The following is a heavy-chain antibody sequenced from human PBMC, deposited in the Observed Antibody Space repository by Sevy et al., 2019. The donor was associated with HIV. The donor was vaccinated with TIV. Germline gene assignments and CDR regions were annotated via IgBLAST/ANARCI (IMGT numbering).Heavy chain of an antibody. Sequence: APVKVSCKASGGTFSSYAISWVRQAPGQGLEWMGGIIPIFGTANYAQKFQGRVTITADESTSTAYMELSSLRSEDTAVYYCARKGYSSSWTYYYYGMDVWGQGTTVTVSS. D-gene: IGHD6-13*01. J-gene: IGHJ6*02. CDR3: ARKGYSSSWTYYYYGMDV. CDR1: GGTFSSYA. CDR2: IIPIFGTA. V-gene: IGHV1-69*13.